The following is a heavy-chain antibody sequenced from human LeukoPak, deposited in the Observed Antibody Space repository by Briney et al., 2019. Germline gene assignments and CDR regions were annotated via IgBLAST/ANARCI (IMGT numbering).Heavy chain of an antibody. CDR2: IYSFGMT. V-gene: IGHV4-4*07. Sequence: PSETLSLTCSVTGASIQNYYWSWIRQPAGRGLEWIGRIYSFGMTDYNPSLTSRVTMSVDTSKNQFSLTLRSVTAADTAMYYCARDRAGDDSVVRLDYWGQGTLVTVSS. D-gene: IGHD2-15*01. CDR3: ARDRAGDDSVVRLDY. CDR1: GASIQNYY. J-gene: IGHJ4*02.